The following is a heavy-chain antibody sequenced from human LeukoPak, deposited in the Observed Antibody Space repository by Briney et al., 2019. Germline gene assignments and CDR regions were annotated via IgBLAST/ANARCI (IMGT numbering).Heavy chain of an antibody. J-gene: IGHJ3*02. CDR2: ISSTGSTI. V-gene: IGHV3-48*03. Sequence: GGSLRLSCAASGLSFSSSGMNWVRQAPGQGLEWVSYISSTGSTIYYADSVKGRFTISRDNARSSLFLSMSSLSAEDTAVYYCARSILVGATGAFDIWGQGTMITVS. CDR3: ARSILVGATGAFDI. D-gene: IGHD1-26*01. CDR1: GLSFSSSG.